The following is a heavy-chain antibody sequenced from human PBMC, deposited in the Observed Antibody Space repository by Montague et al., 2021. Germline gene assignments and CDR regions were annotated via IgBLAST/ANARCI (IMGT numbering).Heavy chain of an antibody. CDR3: ARGWQKRFDP. V-gene: IGHV6-1*01. D-gene: IGHD5-24*01. CDR2: TYYMSKWYN. Sequence: CAISGDSVSINDATWNWVRQAPSRGLEWLGRTYYMSKWYNEYAISVKSRITVNPDTSKNQFSLLLNSVTPEDTAVYYCARGWQKRFDPWGQGTLVTVSS. J-gene: IGHJ5*02. CDR1: GDSVSINDAT.